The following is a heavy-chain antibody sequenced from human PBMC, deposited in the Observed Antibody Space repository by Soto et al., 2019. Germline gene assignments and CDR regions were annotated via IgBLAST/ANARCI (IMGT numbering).Heavy chain of an antibody. CDR1: GYTFTGYY. Sequence: ASVKVSCKASGYTFTGYYMHWVRQAPGQGLEWMGWINPNSGGTNYAQKFQGRVTMTRDTSISTAYMELSRLRCDDTAVYYCASANCSGGSCYGYYYYYYGMDVWGQGTTVIVSS. V-gene: IGHV1-2*02. CDR3: ASANCSGGSCYGYYYYYYGMDV. CDR2: INPNSGGT. D-gene: IGHD2-15*01. J-gene: IGHJ6*02.